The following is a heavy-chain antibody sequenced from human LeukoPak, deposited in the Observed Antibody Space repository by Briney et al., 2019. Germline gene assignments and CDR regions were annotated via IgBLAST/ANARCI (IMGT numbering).Heavy chain of an antibody. D-gene: IGHD3-3*01. V-gene: IGHV3-38-3*01. CDR3: AKDVYYDFWSGYYNDAFDI. J-gene: IGHJ3*02. CDR1: GFTVSSNE. CDR2: ISGGST. Sequence: PGGSLRLSCAASGFTVSSNEMSWVRQAPGKGLEWVSSISGGSTYYADSRKGRFTISRDNSKNTLHLQMNSLRAEDTAVYYCAKDVYYDFWSGYYNDAFDIWGQGTMVTVSS.